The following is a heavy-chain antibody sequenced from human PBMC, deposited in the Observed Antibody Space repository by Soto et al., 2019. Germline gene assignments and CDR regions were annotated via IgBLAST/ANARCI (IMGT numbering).Heavy chain of an antibody. J-gene: IGHJ6*02. V-gene: IGHV4-31*03. Sequence: QVQLQESGPGLVKPSQTLSLTCTVSGGSISSGGYYWSWIRQHPGKGLEWIGYIYYSGSTYYNPYLKSRVTISVDTSKHQFSLKLSSVTAADTALYYCARAQTVSEGMDVWGQLTTVTVSS. CDR1: GGSISSGGYY. D-gene: IGHD4-4*01. CDR2: IYYSGST. CDR3: ARAQTVSEGMDV.